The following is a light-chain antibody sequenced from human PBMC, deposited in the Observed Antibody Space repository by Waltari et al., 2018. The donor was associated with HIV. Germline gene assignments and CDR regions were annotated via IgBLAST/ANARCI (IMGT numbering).Light chain of an antibody. V-gene: IGLV2-14*03. CDR1: SSDVGGYNY. J-gene: IGLJ3*02. Sequence: QSALTQPASVSGSPGQSITISCTGTSSDVGGYNYVSWYQQHPGKAPKLMIYDVSNRPSGVAKRCSGSKSGNTASLTISGLQAEDEADYYCSSYTSNITRVFGGGTKLTVL. CDR3: SSYTSNITRV. CDR2: DVS.